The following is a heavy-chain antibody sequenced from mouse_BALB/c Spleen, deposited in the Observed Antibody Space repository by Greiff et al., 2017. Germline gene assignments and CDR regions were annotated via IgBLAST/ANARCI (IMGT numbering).Heavy chain of an antibody. J-gene: IGHJ3*01. CDR2: IYPGNGDT. CDR1: GYTFTSYN. CDR3: AKEGTPTWFAY. Sequence: QVQLQQPGAELVKPGASVKMSCKASGYTFTSYNMHWVQQTPGQGLEWIGAIYPGNGDTSYNQKFKGKATLTADKSSCTVYSQLSSLTSEDSAVYYCAKEGTPTWFAYWGQGTLVTVSA. V-gene: IGHV1-12*01.